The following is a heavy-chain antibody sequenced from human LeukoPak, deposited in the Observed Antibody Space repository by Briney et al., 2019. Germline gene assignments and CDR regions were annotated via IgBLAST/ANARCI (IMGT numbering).Heavy chain of an antibody. Sequence: GGSLRLSCSAPGFTFSGYAMHWVRQAPGKGLQYVSAIISNGDSTYYSDSVKGRFTISRDNSKNTLYLQMSSLRVDDTAIYYCVKSSSTWYIFDSWGQGTLVTVAS. CDR3: VKSSSTWYIFDS. CDR1: GFTFSGYA. D-gene: IGHD6-13*01. CDR2: IISNGDST. V-gene: IGHV3-64D*09. J-gene: IGHJ4*02.